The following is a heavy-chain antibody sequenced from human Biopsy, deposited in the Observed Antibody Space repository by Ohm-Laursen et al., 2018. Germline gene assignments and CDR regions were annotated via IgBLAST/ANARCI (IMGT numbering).Heavy chain of an antibody. CDR1: GASVKTSGYF. CDR3: VREPKTGTAEAWYFDL. D-gene: IGHD3-9*01. CDR2: ISYNERT. Sequence: SQTLSLTCSVSGASVKTSGYFWAWIRQRPGKGVERIGYISYNERTHYNPSLTSRLAISFDTSNNRISLQLRSVSVADTAVYYCVREPKTGTAEAWYFDLWGRGSPVTVPS. V-gene: IGHV4-31*03. J-gene: IGHJ2*01.